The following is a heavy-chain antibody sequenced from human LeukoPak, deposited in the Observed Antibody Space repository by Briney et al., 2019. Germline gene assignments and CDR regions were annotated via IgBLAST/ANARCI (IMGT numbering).Heavy chain of an antibody. J-gene: IGHJ4*02. CDR2: ISYDGNNK. V-gene: IGHV3-30*18. Sequence: GGSLRLSCAASGFTFSSYAMHWVRQAPGKGLEWVAVISYDGNNKYYADSVKGRFAISRDNSKNTLFLQMNSLRAEDTAVYYCAKDREGLSSGYDLEYFDYWGQGTLVTVSS. CDR1: GFTFSSYA. CDR3: AKDREGLSSGYDLEYFDY. D-gene: IGHD5-12*01.